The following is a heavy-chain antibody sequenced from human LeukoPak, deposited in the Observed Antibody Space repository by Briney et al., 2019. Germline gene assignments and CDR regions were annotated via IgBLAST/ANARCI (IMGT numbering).Heavy chain of an antibody. Sequence: GGSLRLSCAASGFTFSRYAMRWVRQAPGEGREGGSAIIGSGCSTYYADSVKGRFTISRDNSKNTLYLQMNSLRAEDTAVYYCAKDHSGTLQGWFDYWGQGTLVTVSS. V-gene: IGHV3-23*01. CDR1: GFTFSRYA. J-gene: IGHJ4*02. CDR2: IIGSGCST. D-gene: IGHD1-26*01. CDR3: AKDHSGTLQGWFDY.